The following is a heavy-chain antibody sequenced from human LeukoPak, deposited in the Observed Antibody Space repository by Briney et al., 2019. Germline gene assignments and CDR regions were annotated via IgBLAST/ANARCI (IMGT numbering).Heavy chain of an antibody. Sequence: GGSLRLSCVASGFIFSSYWMSWARQAPGKGLEWVANIKHDESEKYYVDSVKGRFTISRDNAKNLLYLQTNSLRAEDTAVYYCASTQTLDYWGQGTLVTVSS. D-gene: IGHD2/OR15-2a*01. CDR3: ASTQTLDY. V-gene: IGHV3-7*01. CDR1: GFIFSSYW. CDR2: IKHDESEK. J-gene: IGHJ4*02.